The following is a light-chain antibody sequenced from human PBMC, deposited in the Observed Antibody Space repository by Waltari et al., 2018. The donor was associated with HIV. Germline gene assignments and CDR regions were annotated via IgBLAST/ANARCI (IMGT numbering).Light chain of an antibody. CDR1: YSNIGSNT. V-gene: IGLV1-44*01. J-gene: IGLJ3*02. CDR3: ASWDDKLDGWV. CDR2: NNV. Sequence: QSLLPQPPSASGTPGQRVTISCSGSYSNIGSNTVNWHQQLPGSAPRVLIYNNVQGPSGVPDRFSGTKSGTSASLAISGLQSEDQGDYYCASWDDKLDGWVFGGGTRLTVL.